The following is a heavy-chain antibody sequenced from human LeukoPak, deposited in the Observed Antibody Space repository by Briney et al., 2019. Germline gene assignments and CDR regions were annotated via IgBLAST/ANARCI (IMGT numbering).Heavy chain of an antibody. CDR1: GFTFSSYN. J-gene: IGHJ4*02. CDR2: IRSSGNTI. Sequence: GGSLRLSCAAPGFTFSSYNMNWVRQAPGKGLEWVSYIRSSGNTIYYADSVKGRFTISRDNAKNSVYLQMNSLRDEDTAVYYCARYGSYPEAFDYWGQGTLVTVSS. D-gene: IGHD1-26*01. CDR3: ARYGSYPEAFDY. V-gene: IGHV3-48*02.